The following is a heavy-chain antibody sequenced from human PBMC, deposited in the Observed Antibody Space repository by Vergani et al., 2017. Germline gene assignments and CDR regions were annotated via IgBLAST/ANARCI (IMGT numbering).Heavy chain of an antibody. V-gene: IGHV1-46*03. CDR2: INPSGGHT. D-gene: IGHD3-9*01. Sequence: QVQVVQSGAEVKKSGASVKVSCKTSGYTFSNYYMHWVRQAPGQGLEWMGIINPSGGHTNYAQKFQGRVTMTRDTSTSTVYMELSSLRSEDTAIYYCARGDYGILTGYRYWGQGTLGTVS. CDR1: GYTFSNYY. CDR3: ARGDYGILTGYRY. J-gene: IGHJ4*02.